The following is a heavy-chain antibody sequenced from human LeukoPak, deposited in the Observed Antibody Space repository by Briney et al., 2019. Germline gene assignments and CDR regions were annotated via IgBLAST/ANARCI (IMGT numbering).Heavy chain of an antibody. CDR1: GGSISGYY. Sequence: PSETLTLTCTVSGGSISGYYWSWIRQPPGKGLEWIAYIHSSGSTNYNPSLKSRVTISVDTSKNQFSLKLSSVTAADTAVYYCARWEGGSYYDFDYWGQGTLVTVSS. J-gene: IGHJ4*02. V-gene: IGHV4-59*08. D-gene: IGHD1-26*01. CDR2: IHSSGST. CDR3: ARWEGGSYYDFDY.